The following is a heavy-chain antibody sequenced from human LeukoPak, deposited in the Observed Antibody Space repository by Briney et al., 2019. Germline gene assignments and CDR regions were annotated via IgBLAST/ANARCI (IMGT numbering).Heavy chain of an antibody. CDR1: GFTFSSYA. J-gene: IGHJ5*02. Sequence: GGSLRLSCAASGFTFSSYAMSWVRQAPGKGLEWVSAISGSGGSTYYADSVKGRFTISRDSSKNTLYVQMNSLRAEDTAVYYCAKLVPSDDFWSGYLGWFDPWGQGTLVTVSS. CDR3: AKLVPSDDFWSGYLGWFDP. V-gene: IGHV3-23*01. D-gene: IGHD3-3*01. CDR2: ISGSGGST.